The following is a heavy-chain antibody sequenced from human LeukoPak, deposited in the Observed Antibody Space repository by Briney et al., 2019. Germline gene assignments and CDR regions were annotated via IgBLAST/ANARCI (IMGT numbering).Heavy chain of an antibody. V-gene: IGHV4-39*01. Sequence: PSETLSLTCTVSGGSISSSSYYWGWIRQPPWKGLEWIGSIYYSGSTYYNPSLKSRVTISVDTSKNQFSLKLSSVTAADTAVYYCARQRWGYCSSTSCYYYYYMDIWGKGTTVTVSS. CDR2: IYYSGST. CDR1: GGSISSSSYY. J-gene: IGHJ6*03. D-gene: IGHD2-2*01. CDR3: ARQRWGYCSSTSCYYYYYMDI.